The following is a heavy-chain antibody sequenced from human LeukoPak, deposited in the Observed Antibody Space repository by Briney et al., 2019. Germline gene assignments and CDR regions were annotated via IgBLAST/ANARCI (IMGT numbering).Heavy chain of an antibody. V-gene: IGHV3-23*01. CDR3: AKDRSSWYYPFDS. CDR1: GFTFSSYA. D-gene: IGHD3-3*01. J-gene: IGHJ4*02. Sequence: GGSLRLSCVASGFTFSSYAMSWVRQAPGKGLEWVSVVSGGGHNIYYADSVKGRFTMSRDNSKRTVYLQMNSLRAEDTAVYYCAKDRSSWYYPFDSWGQGTLVTVSS. CDR2: VSGGGHNI.